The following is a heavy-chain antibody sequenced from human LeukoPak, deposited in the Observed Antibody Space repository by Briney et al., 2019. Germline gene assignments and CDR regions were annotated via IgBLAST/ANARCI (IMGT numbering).Heavy chain of an antibody. CDR2: IWYDGSNK. V-gene: IGHV3-33*01. Sequence: GRSLRLSCAASGFTFSSYGMHGVGQAPGKGREWVAVIWYDGSNKYYADSVKGRFTISRDNSKNTLYLQMNSLRAEDTAVYYCARDGSLGEYYFDYWGQGTLVTVSS. D-gene: IGHD2-2*03. J-gene: IGHJ4*02. CDR3: ARDGSLGEYYFDY. CDR1: GFTFSSYG.